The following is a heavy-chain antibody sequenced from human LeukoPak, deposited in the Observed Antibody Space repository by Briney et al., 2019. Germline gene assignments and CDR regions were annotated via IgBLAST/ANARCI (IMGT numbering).Heavy chain of an antibody. V-gene: IGHV4-59*01. J-gene: IGHJ4*02. D-gene: IGHD4-23*01. CDR1: GGSISSYY. Sequence: PSETLSLTCTVSGGSISSYYWSWIRQPPGKGLEWIGYIYYSGSTNYNPSLKSRVTISVDTSKNQFSLKLSSVTAADTAVYYCARVDDYGGKPTDYWGQGTLVTVSS. CDR2: IYYSGST. CDR3: ARVDDYGGKPTDY.